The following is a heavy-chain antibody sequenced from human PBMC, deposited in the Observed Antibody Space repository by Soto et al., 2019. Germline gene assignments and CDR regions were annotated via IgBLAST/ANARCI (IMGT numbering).Heavy chain of an antibody. D-gene: IGHD6-6*01. Sequence: SETLSLTCTVSGGSISSYYWSWIRQPPGKGLEWIGYIYYSGSTNYNPSLKSRVTISVDTSKNQFSLKLSSVTAVDTAVYYCARSEYSSSSSAYYYYYYMDVWGKGTTVTVSS. CDR1: GGSISSYY. V-gene: IGHV4-59*01. CDR2: IYYSGST. J-gene: IGHJ6*03. CDR3: ARSEYSSSSSAYYYYYYMDV.